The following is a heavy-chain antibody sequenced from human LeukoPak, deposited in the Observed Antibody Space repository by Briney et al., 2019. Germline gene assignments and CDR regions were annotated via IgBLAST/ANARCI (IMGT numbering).Heavy chain of an antibody. V-gene: IGHV3-15*01. J-gene: IGHJ4*02. Sequence: GGSLRLSCAASGFTFINAWMAWVRQAPGKGLEWVGRIKAKAHGGTIEYAAPVKGDDSKNTLYLQMNSLKTEDTAVYYCTTDGVGVEGATYDNWGQGTLVSVSS. CDR1: GFTFINAW. CDR3: TTDGVGVEGATYDN. CDR2: IKAKAHGGTI. D-gene: IGHD1-26*01.